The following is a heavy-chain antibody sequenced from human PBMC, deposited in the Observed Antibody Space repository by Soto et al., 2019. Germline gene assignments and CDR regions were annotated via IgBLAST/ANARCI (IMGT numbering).Heavy chain of an antibody. V-gene: IGHV3-66*01. CDR2: IYSGGST. CDR3: ARDHYYDILTGYEYGMDV. J-gene: IGHJ6*02. D-gene: IGHD3-9*01. Sequence: EVQLVESGGGLVQPGGSLRLSCAASGFTVSSNYMSWVRQAPGKGLEWVSVIYSGGSTYYADSVKGRFTISRDNSKNTLYLQMNSLRAEDTAVYYCARDHYYDILTGYEYGMDVWGQGTTVTVSS. CDR1: GFTVSSNY.